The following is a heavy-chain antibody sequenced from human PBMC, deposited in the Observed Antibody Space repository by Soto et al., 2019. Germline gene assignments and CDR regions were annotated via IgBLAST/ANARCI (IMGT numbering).Heavy chain of an antibody. Sequence: PGGSLRLSCAASGFTFSSYGMHWVRQAPGKGLEWVAVISYDGSNKYYADSVKGRFTISRDNSKNTLYLQMNSLRAEDTAVYYCATFPVVAATQLFDYWGQGTLVTVSS. CDR2: ISYDGSNK. J-gene: IGHJ4*02. D-gene: IGHD2-15*01. CDR1: GFTFSSYG. CDR3: ATFPVVAATQLFDY. V-gene: IGHV3-30*03.